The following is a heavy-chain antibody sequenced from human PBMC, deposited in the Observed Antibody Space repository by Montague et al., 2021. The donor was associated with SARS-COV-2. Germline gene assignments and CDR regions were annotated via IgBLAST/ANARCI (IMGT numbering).Heavy chain of an antibody. CDR2: IFYNGYT. CDR1: GGTVRDYY. J-gene: IGHJ5*02. Sequence: SETLSLTCTVSGGTVRDYYWNWIRQTPGKGLEWIGYIFYNGYTKYNPSLESRVTFSVDTPGNQFFLSLRSVTASDTATYFCARHSVSEDGTFFRSYFDPWGQGAQVIVSS. V-gene: IGHV4-59*08. CDR3: ARHSVSEDGTFFRSYFDP. D-gene: IGHD1-1*01.